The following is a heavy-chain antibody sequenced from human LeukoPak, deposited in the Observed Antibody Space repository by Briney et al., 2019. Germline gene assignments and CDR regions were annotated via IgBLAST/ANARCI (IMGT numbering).Heavy chain of an antibody. Sequence: GASVKVSCKASGYTFTSYDINWVRQATGQGLEWMGWMNPNSGNTGYAQKFQGRVTMTRNTSISTAYMELSSLRSEDTAVYYCAVAATPNYYYYYYMDVWAKGPRSPSP. D-gene: IGHD2-15*01. V-gene: IGHV1-8*01. CDR2: MNPNSGNT. J-gene: IGHJ6*03. CDR1: GYTFTSYD. CDR3: AVAATPNYYYYYYMDV.